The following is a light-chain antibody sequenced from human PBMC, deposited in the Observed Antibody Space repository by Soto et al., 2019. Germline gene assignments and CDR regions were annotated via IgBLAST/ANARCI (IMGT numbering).Light chain of an antibody. V-gene: IGLV2-14*01. J-gene: IGLJ2*01. CDR3: SSKTSNSTLV. CDR1: SSDVINYNY. CDR2: EVS. Sequence: QSVLTQPASVSGSPGQSITISCSGSSSDVINYNYVSWYQQHPGQAPKLMIYEVSNRPSGISNRFSGSKSGNTASLTISGLQAEDEADYYCSSKTSNSTLVFGGGTKLTVL.